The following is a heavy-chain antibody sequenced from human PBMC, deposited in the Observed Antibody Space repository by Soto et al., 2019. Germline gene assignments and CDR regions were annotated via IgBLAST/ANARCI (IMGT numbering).Heavy chain of an antibody. D-gene: IGHD2-2*01. CDR1: GFTFSNYA. J-gene: IGHJ4*02. V-gene: IGHV3-23*01. Sequence: EVHLLESGGGLEQPGRALRLSCAASGFTFSNYALSWVRQARGEGLEWVSHISGSGGGTHYAGSVKGPFTNSRANSKNTLYLRTTSPSVDDTAVYCFAKAPPASPDVDDWGQGTLVTVSS. CDR2: ISGSGGGT. CDR3: AKAPPASPDVDD.